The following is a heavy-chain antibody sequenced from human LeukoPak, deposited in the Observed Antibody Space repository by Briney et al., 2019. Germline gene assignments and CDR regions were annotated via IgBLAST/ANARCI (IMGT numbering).Heavy chain of an antibody. Sequence: PGRSLRLSCAASGFTFSSYGMHWVRQAPGKGLEWVAVISYDGSNKYYADSVKGRFTISRDNSKNTLYLQMNSLRAEDTAVYYCAKDRMVGGVHHRDFDYWGRGPWVTVSS. CDR1: GFTFSSYG. V-gene: IGHV3-30*18. D-gene: IGHD3-10*01. CDR3: AKDRMVGGVHHRDFDY. CDR2: ISYDGSNK. J-gene: IGHJ4*02.